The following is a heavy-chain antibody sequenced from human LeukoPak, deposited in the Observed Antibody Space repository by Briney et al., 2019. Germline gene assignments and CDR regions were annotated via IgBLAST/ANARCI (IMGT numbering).Heavy chain of an antibody. Sequence: GESLKISCKGSGYSFTNYWIGWVRQMPGKGLEWMGIIYPGDSDTRYSPSFQGQVTISADKSISTAYLQWSSLTASDTAMYHCARHTPMANLDYWGQGTLVTVSS. J-gene: IGHJ4*02. CDR3: ARHTPMANLDY. CDR1: GYSFTNYW. D-gene: IGHD5-18*01. CDR2: IYPGDSDT. V-gene: IGHV5-51*01.